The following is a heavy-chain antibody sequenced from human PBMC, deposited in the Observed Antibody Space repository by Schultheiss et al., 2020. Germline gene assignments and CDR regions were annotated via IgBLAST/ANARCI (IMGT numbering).Heavy chain of an antibody. CDR2: ISTSGGST. Sequence: GESLKISCAASGFTFSSYAMSWVRQAPGKGLEWVSIISTSGGSTYDADSVKGRFTISRDNSKNTLYLQMDRLRAEDTAVYYCAKGRNFGSGNYWYFDLWGRGTLVTVSS. V-gene: IGHV3-23*01. CDR3: AKGRNFGSGNYWYFDL. CDR1: GFTFSSYA. D-gene: IGHD3-10*01. J-gene: IGHJ2*01.